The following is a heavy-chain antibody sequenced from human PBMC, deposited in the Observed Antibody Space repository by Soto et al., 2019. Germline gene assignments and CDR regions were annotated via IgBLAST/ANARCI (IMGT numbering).Heavy chain of an antibody. CDR1: GGSIGGNKG. D-gene: IGHD2-2*01. V-gene: IGHV4-4*02. J-gene: IGHJ6*02. Sequence: PSETLSLTCAVYGGSIGGNKGWSWVRQPPGKGLEWIGEIYHSGSTNYNPSLKSRVTISLDKSKNQFSLKLTSVTAADSAVYYCARDDHIVVVPTSLGAMDVWGQGTTVTVSS. CDR2: IYHSGST. CDR3: ARDDHIVVVPTSLGAMDV.